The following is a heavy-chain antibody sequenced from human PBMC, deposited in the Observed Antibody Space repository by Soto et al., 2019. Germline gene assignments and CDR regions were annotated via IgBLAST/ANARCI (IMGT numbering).Heavy chain of an antibody. V-gene: IGHV1-69*04. J-gene: IGHJ4*02. CDR1: GYTFSTYG. Sequence: SVKVSCKASGYTFSTYGFTWVRQAPGQGLEWMGRIIPLLDITNYAQKFQGRVTITADKSTSTAYMELNSLRSEDTAVYYCARDSPIGSTFSGYEAIDYWGQGTLVTVSS. CDR2: IIPLLDIT. D-gene: IGHD5-12*01. CDR3: ARDSPIGSTFSGYEAIDY.